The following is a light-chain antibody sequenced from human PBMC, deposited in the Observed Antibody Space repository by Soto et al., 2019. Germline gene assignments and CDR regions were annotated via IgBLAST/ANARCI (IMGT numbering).Light chain of an antibody. V-gene: IGKV1-27*01. J-gene: IGKJ2*01. CDR1: QGISNY. CDR3: QRYNSAPHT. Sequence: DIQMTQSPPSLSASAGDRVTITCRASQGISNYLAWYQQKPGTVPKVLIYAASTLQSGVPSRFSGSGSGTDFTLTISSLQPEDVATYYWQRYNSAPHTFGQGTKLEIK. CDR2: AAS.